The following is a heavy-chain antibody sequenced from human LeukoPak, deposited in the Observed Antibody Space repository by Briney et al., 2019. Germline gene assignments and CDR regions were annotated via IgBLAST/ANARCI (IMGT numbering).Heavy chain of an antibody. CDR3: AREYSSSSCSRCYFDY. Sequence: SQTLSLTCAISGDSVSSNSAAWNWIRQSPSRGLEWLGRTYYRSKWYNDYAVSVKSRITINPDTSKNQFSLQLNSVTPEDTAVYYCAREYSSSSCSRCYFDYWGQGTLVTVSS. CDR2: TYYRSKWYN. V-gene: IGHV6-1*01. CDR1: GDSVSSNSAA. J-gene: IGHJ4*02. D-gene: IGHD6-6*01.